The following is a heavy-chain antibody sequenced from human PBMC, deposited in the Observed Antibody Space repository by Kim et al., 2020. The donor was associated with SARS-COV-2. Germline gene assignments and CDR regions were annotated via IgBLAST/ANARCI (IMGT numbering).Heavy chain of an antibody. J-gene: IGHJ4*02. CDR2: IWYDGSNK. D-gene: IGHD4-17*01. Sequence: GGSLRLSCAASGFTFSSYGMHWVRQAPGKGLEWVAVIWYDGSNKYYADSVKGRFTISRDNSKNTLYLQMNSLRAEDTAVYYCARGPSRYGDYGVYWGQGTLVTVSS. CDR3: ARGPSRYGDYGVY. CDR1: GFTFSSYG. V-gene: IGHV3-33*01.